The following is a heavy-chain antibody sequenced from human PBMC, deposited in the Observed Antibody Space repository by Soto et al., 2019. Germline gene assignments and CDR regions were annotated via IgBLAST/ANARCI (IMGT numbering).Heavy chain of an antibody. CDR1: EFTFSNYA. CDR2: ISGSGGST. V-gene: IGHV3-23*01. Sequence: GGSLRLSCAASEFTFSNYAMSWVRQAPGKGLEWVSAISGSGGSTYYADSVKGRFTISRDNSKNTLYLQMNSLRAEDTAVYYCAKGASGYCSGGSCYLSWFDPWGQGTLVTVSS. CDR3: AKGASGYCSGGSCYLSWFDP. J-gene: IGHJ5*02. D-gene: IGHD2-15*01.